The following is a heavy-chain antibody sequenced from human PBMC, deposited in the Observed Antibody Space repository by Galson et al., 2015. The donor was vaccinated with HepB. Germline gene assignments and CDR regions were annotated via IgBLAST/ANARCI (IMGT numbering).Heavy chain of an antibody. CDR1: GYTFTSYG. D-gene: IGHD3-22*01. V-gene: IGHV1-18*04. Sequence: SVKVSCKASGYTFTSYGISWVRQAPGQGLEWMGWISAYNGNTNYAQKLQGRVTMTTDTSTSTAYMELRSLRSDDTAVYYCAREAAYYDSSGYYLKDDAFDIWGQGTMVTVSS. CDR3: AREAAYYDSSGYYLKDDAFDI. CDR2: ISAYNGNT. J-gene: IGHJ3*02.